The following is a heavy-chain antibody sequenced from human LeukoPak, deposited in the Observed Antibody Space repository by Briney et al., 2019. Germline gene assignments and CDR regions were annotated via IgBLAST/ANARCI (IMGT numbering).Heavy chain of an antibody. J-gene: IGHJ1*01. CDR2: IKSKTDGGTT. V-gene: IGHV3-15*01. Sequence: PGGSLRLSCAASGFTFSNAWMSWVRQAPGKGLEWVGRIKSKTDGGTTDYAAPVKGRFTISRDDSKNTLYLQMNSLKTEDTAVYYCTTISSGWEYFQHWGQGTLVTVSS. D-gene: IGHD6-19*01. CDR3: TTISSGWEYFQH. CDR1: GFTFSNAW.